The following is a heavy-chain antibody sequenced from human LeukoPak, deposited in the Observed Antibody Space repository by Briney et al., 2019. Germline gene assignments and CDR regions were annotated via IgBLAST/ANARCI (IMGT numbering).Heavy chain of an antibody. D-gene: IGHD3-9*01. V-gene: IGHV4-4*02. CDR3: ARAYYDILTGEYDAFDI. Sequence: SETLSLTCAVSGGSISSSNWWSWVRQPPGKGLEWIGEIYHSGSTNYNPSLKSRVTISVDKSKNQFSLKLSSVTAADTAVYYCARAYYDILTGEYDAFDIWGQGTMVTVSS. J-gene: IGHJ3*02. CDR1: GGSISSSNW. CDR2: IYHSGST.